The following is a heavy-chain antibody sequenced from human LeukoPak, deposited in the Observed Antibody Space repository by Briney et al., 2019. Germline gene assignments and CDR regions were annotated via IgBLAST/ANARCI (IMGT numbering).Heavy chain of an antibody. CDR2: IYSSRST. CDR3: ARSGSGYLRYYFDY. V-gene: IGHV4-34*01. J-gene: IGHJ4*02. D-gene: IGHD5-12*01. Sequence: SETLSLTCAVYGGSFSGYYWSWIRQPPGKGLEWIGSIYSSRSTYYNPSLKSRVTISVDTSKKQFSLKLRSVTAADTAVYYCARSGSGYLRYYFDYWGQGTLVTVSS. CDR1: GGSFSGYY.